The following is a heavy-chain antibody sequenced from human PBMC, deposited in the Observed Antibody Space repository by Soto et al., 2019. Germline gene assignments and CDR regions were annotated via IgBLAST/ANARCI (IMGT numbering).Heavy chain of an antibody. J-gene: IGHJ5*02. CDR3: ARGQLTTVTPYNWFDP. V-gene: IGHV4-31*03. CDR2: IYYSGST. CDR1: GGSISRGGYY. Sequence: SETLSLTCTVSGGSISRGGYYWSWIRQHPGKGLEWIGYIYYSGSTYYNPSLKSRVTISVDTSKNQFSLKLSSVTAADTAVYYCARGQLTTVTPYNWFDPWGQGTLVTVSS. D-gene: IGHD4-17*01.